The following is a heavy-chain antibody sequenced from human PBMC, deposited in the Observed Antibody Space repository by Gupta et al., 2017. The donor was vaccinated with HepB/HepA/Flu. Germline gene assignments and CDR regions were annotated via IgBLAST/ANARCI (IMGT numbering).Heavy chain of an antibody. J-gene: IGHJ4*02. D-gene: IGHD3-16*01. V-gene: IGHV4-39*01. CDR2: INYSGNI. CDR3: TSRGRYASDY. CDR1: GASISNSY. Sequence: QLQLQESGPGLVKPSETLSLTCPVSGASISNSYWGWIRQSPGKGLEWIGGINYSGNIYYNPSLKSRATISADPSNNQFFLKLSSVTAADTSMYYCTSRGRYASDYWGQGTLVIVSS.